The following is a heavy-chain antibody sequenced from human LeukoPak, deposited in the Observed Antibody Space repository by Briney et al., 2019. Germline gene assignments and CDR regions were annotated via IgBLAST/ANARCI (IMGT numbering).Heavy chain of an antibody. CDR2: INPDSGGT. V-gene: IGHV1-2*02. D-gene: IGHD5-12*01. CDR1: GYTFTGYY. J-gene: IGHJ4*02. Sequence: ASVKVSCKASGYTFTGYYMHLVRQAPGQGLEWMGWINPDSGGTNYAQKFQGRVTTTRDTSISTAYMELSRLRSDDTAVYYCARTYDQASHRGDDYFDYWGQGTLVTVSS. CDR3: ARTYDQASHRGDDYFDY.